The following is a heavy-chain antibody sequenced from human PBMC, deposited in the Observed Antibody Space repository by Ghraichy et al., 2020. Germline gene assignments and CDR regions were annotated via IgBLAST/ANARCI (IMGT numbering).Heavy chain of an antibody. CDR3: ARWVPEDYYGSGSYYYGAFDI. CDR1: GGSISSYY. D-gene: IGHD3-10*01. J-gene: IGHJ3*02. V-gene: IGHV4-59*01. Sequence: SETLSLTCTVSGGSISSYYWSWIRQPPGKGLEWIGYIYYSGSTNYNPSLKSRVTISVDTSKNQFSLKLSSLTAAATAVYYCARWVPEDYYGSGSYYYGAFDIWGQGTMVTVSS. CDR2: IYYSGST.